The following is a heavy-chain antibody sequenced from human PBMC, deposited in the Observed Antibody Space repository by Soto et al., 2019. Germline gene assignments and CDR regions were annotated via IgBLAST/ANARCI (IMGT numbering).Heavy chain of an antibody. V-gene: IGHV3-33*03. CDR3: ASTPGIVVVVLDWYFDL. Sequence: QVQLVESGGGVVQPGRSLRLSCAASGFTFSSYGMPWVRQAPGKGLAWVAVIWADGSNKYYADSVKGRFTISRDHAKNTLGLQKNQLRADDTAVHSRASTPGIVVVVLDWYFDLWGRGSLV. CDR1: GFTFSSYG. J-gene: IGHJ2*01. D-gene: IGHD2-15*01. CDR2: IWADGSNK.